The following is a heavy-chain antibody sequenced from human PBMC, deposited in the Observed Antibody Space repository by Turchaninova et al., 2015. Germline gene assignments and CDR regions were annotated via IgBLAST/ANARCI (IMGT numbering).Heavy chain of an antibody. CDR1: TLSSYW. CDR3: ATFNGFSYYYYYMGV. V-gene: IGHV3-74*01. CDR2: INPDGSTT. Sequence: TLSSYWMHWVRQTPGKGLVWVSRINPDGSTTNYADSVKGRFTISRDHAKNTLYLQMNSLTAEDTAVYYCATFNGFSYYYYYMGVWGKGTTVTVSS. J-gene: IGHJ6*03.